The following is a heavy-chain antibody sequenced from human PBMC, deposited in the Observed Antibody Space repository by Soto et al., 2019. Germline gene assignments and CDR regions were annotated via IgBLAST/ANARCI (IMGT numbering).Heavy chain of an antibody. D-gene: IGHD6-25*01. CDR2: IYPDDSDT. Sequence: GESLKISCKHSGFNFPTFWIAWVRQMPGKGLEWMGTIYPDDSDTRYSPSFQGQVTISADKSIQTAYLQWGSLKASDSALYYCARGAYTRVGAAVDVWGQGTLVTVSS. J-gene: IGHJ4*02. V-gene: IGHV5-51*01. CDR3: ARGAYTRVGAAVDV. CDR1: GFNFPTFW.